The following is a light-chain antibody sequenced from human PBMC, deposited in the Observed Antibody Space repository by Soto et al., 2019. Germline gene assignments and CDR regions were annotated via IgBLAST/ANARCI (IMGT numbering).Light chain of an antibody. Sequence: EIVLTQSPATLSLSPGESATLSCRASQSVSSYLAWYQQKPGQAPRLLIYDASNRATGIPARFSGSGSGTAFTLTSSSLAPEDFAVYYCQQRSNGPPTFGQGTRLEIK. J-gene: IGKJ5*01. CDR2: DAS. CDR1: QSVSSY. V-gene: IGKV3-11*01. CDR3: QQRSNGPPT.